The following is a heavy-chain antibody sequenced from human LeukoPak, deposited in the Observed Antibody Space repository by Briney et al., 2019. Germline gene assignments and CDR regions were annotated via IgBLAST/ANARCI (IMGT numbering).Heavy chain of an antibody. Sequence: ASVKFSCKASGYTFTSYGISWVRQAPGQGLEWMGWITAYNDNTYYAQKLQGRVNMTTDTSTSTAYMELRSLRSDDTAVYYCARDLRRGSSSWYVSGGDYWGQGTLVTVSS. CDR1: GYTFTSYG. CDR2: ITAYNDNT. J-gene: IGHJ4*02. CDR3: ARDLRRGSSSWYVSGGDY. D-gene: IGHD6-13*01. V-gene: IGHV1-18*01.